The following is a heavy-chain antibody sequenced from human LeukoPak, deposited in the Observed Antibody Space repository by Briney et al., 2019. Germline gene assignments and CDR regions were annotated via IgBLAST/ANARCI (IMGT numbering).Heavy chain of an antibody. D-gene: IGHD2-2*01. CDR1: GGSFSGYY. CDR2: INHSGST. V-gene: IGHV4-34*01. CDR3: AREGVRYCSSTSCSWFDY. J-gene: IGHJ4*02. Sequence: PSETLSLTCAVYGGSFSGYYWSWIRQPPGKGLEWTGEINHSGSTNYNPSLKSRVTISVDTSKNQFSLKLSSVTAADTAVYYCAREGVRYCSSTSCSWFDYWGQGTLVTVSS.